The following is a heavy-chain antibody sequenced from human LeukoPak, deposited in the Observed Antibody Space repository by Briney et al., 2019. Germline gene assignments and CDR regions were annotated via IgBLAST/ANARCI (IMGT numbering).Heavy chain of an antibody. CDR2: IYSGGST. V-gene: IGHV3-53*01. CDR1: GFTVSNNY. Sequence: GGSLRLSCAASGFTVSNNYMSWVRQAPGKGLEWVSVIYSGGSTYFADSVKGRFTISGDYSKNTLYLQMNSLRAEDTAVYYCARDQSDFWSIGYYYMDVWGKGTTVTVSS. D-gene: IGHD3-3*01. J-gene: IGHJ6*03. CDR3: ARDQSDFWSIGYYYMDV.